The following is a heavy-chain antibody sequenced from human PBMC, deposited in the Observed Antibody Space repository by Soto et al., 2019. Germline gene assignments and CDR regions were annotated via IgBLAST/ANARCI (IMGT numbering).Heavy chain of an antibody. CDR3: ARDAPPADY. CDR2: ISAYNGNT. V-gene: IGHV1-18*01. CDR1: GYTFTSYA. Sequence: QVQLVQSGAEVKKPGASVKVSCKASGYTFTSYAISWVRQAPGQGLEWMGWISAYNGNTNYAQKLQGRVTMTTDTSRSTAYMELRSLGSYDTGVYYCARDAPPADYWGQGTLVTVSS. J-gene: IGHJ4*02.